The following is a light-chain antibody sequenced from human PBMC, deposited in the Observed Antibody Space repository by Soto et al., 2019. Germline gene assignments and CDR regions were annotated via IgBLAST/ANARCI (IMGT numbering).Light chain of an antibody. Sequence: QAVLTQAPSASGTPGQRVTSSCCRGSANMGSITVNWYQVLPGTAPKLLIYSNDQRPSGVPDRFAGSKSGTSAALAISGLQSEDEADYYCATWDVSLSGWVFGGGTQLTVL. J-gene: IGLJ3*02. CDR1: SANMGSIT. V-gene: IGLV1-44*01. CDR3: ATWDVSLSGWV. CDR2: SND.